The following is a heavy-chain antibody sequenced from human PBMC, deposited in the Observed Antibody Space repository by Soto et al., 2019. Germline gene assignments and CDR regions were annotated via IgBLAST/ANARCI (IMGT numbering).Heavy chain of an antibody. Sequence: SETLSLTCNLSGGSFHNFYWLWIRQPPGKGLEWVGHVHYSGSTNYSPSLNSRATISLDTSKSQLSLKLRSVTAADTAMYFCARGVDYCATSGYFSFDSWGQGIQVTVSS. D-gene: IGHD2-21*01. CDR1: GGSFHNFY. V-gene: IGHV4-59*01. J-gene: IGHJ4*02. CDR3: ARGVDYCATSGYFSFDS. CDR2: VHYSGST.